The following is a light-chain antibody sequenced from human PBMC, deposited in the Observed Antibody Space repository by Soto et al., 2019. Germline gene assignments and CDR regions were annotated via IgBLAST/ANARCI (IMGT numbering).Light chain of an antibody. CDR3: AAWEDSLSGPGV. CDR2: KNN. Sequence: QAVVTQPPSASGTPGQRVTLSCSGSSSNIGNFYVYWYQQLPGTAPKLLIYKNNQRTLGVPDRFSGSKSGTSASLAISGLRSEDEADYYCAAWEDSLSGPGVFGGGTQLTVL. V-gene: IGLV1-47*01. J-gene: IGLJ7*01. CDR1: SSNIGNFY.